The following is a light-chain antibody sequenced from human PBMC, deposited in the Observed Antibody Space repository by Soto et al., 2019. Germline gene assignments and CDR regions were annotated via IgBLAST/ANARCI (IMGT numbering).Light chain of an antibody. V-gene: IGKV3-11*01. CDR1: QSVSSY. CDR2: DAS. CDR3: QQRSNWPLT. J-gene: IGKJ4*01. Sequence: EIVLTQSPATLSLSPGERATLSCRASQSVSSYLAWYQQKPGKAPRLLIFDASNRATGIPARFSVSGSGTDFTLTIISLEPEDFAVYYCQQRSNWPLTFGGGTKVEIK.